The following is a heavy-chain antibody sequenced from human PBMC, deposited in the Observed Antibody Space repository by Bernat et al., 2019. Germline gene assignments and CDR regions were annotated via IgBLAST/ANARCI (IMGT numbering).Heavy chain of an antibody. Sequence: QVQLVESGGGLVEPGGSLRLSCAASGFTFSDYFMAWIRQAPGKGLEWVSHIGSRGSYTNYADSVKGRFTISRDNAGDSLSLQMNSLRADDTAVYFCARRYSSAYYFDYWGQGTLVTVSS. V-gene: IGHV3-11*06. CDR1: GFTFSDYF. J-gene: IGHJ4*02. CDR3: ARRYSSAYYFDY. D-gene: IGHD6-19*01. CDR2: IGSRGSYT.